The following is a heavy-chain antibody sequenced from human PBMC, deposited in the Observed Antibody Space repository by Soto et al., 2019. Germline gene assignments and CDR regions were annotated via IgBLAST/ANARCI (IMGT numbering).Heavy chain of an antibody. CDR3: ARDLVGAAYYYYGVDV. CDR2: INPSGGST. V-gene: IGHV1-46*01. J-gene: IGHJ6*02. Sequence: ASVKVSCKASGYTFTSYYMHWVRQAPGQGLEWMGIINPSGGSTSYAQKFQGRVTMTRDTSTSTVYMELSSLRSEDTAVYYCARDLVGAAYYYYGVDVWGQGTTVTVSS. CDR1: GYTFTSYY. D-gene: IGHD1-26*01.